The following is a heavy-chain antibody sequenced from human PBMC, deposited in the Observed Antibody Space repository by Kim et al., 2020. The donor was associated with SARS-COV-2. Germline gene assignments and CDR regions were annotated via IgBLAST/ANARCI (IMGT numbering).Heavy chain of an antibody. Sequence: SETLSLTCAVYGGSFSSYYWSWIRQPPGKGLEWIGEIYHNGSTNYNPSLKSRVTITVDTSKNQFSLKLSAVTAADTAVYYCARGLLTYSSSWYSGVSSFDAWGQGTLLSLS. V-gene: IGHV4-34*01. CDR2: IYHNGST. CDR1: GGSFSSYY. CDR3: ARGLLTYSSSWYSGVSSFDA. J-gene: IGHJ5*02. D-gene: IGHD6-13*01.